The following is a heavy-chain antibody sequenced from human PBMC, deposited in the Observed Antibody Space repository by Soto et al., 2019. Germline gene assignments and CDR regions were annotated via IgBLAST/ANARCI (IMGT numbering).Heavy chain of an antibody. CDR2: ISYDGGDK. D-gene: IGHD6-25*01. J-gene: IGHJ4*02. CDR3: VKEADQGAASYYFDH. CDR1: GFTFSRYG. V-gene: IGHV3-30*18. Sequence: QMQLVESGGGVVQPGRSLRLSCAASGFTFSRYGMHWVRQAPGKGLEWVAVISYDGGDKHYADSVKGRFTISRDNSKNTLYLQMNSLRAEDRSVYYCVKEADQGAASYYFDHWGQGTLVTVPS.